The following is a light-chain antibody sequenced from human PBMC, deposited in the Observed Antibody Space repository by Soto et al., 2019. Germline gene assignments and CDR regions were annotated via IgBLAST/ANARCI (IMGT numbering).Light chain of an antibody. CDR3: QQYQNWPRT. J-gene: IGKJ1*01. CDR1: QSITSN. V-gene: IGKV3-15*01. CDR2: GAS. Sequence: EIVMTQSPVTLSVSPGERATLSCRASQSITSNLAWYQQKPGQAPRLLIYGASTRATGIAATFSGSGSGTEFTLNISSLQSEDVAVYYCQQYQNWPRTFGQGTKVEIK.